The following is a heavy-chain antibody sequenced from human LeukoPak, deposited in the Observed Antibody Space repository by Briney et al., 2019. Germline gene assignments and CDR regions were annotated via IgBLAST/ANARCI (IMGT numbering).Heavy chain of an antibody. Sequence: ASVKVSCKVSGYTLTELSMHWVRQAPGKGLEWMGGFDPEGGETIYAQKFQGRVTMTEDTSTDTAYMELSSLRSEDTAVYYCATGGVYNWNDDFDYWGQGTLVTVSS. J-gene: IGHJ4*02. V-gene: IGHV1-24*01. CDR1: GYTLTELS. CDR2: FDPEGGET. D-gene: IGHD1-20*01. CDR3: ATGGVYNWNDDFDY.